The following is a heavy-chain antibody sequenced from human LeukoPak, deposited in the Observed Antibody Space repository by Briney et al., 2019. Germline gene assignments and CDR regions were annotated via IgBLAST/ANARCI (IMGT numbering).Heavy chain of an antibody. V-gene: IGHV4-39*07. CDR1: GGSISSSSYY. D-gene: IGHD5-24*01. CDR2: IYYSGST. J-gene: IGHJ4*02. CDR3: ARALTRDGYNLDY. Sequence: SETLSLTCTVSGGSISSSSYYWGWIRQPPGKGLEWIGSIYYSGSTYYNPSLKSRVTISVDTSKNQFSLKLSSVTAADTAVYYCARALTRDGYNLDYWGQGTLVTVSS.